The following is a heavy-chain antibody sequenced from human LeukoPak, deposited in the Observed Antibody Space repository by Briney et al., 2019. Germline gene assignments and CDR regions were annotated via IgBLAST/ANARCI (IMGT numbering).Heavy chain of an antibody. CDR1: GFTFSSYA. V-gene: IGHV3-64D*09. J-gene: IGHJ3*02. CDR3: VRGRFLEWLVAFDI. D-gene: IGHD3-3*01. CDR2: ISSNGGST. Sequence: PGGSLRLSCSASGFTFSSYAMHWVRQAPGQGLEYVSAISSNGGSTYYADSVKGRFTISRDNSKNTLYLQMRAEDTAVYYCVRGRFLEWLVAFDIWGQGTMVTVSS.